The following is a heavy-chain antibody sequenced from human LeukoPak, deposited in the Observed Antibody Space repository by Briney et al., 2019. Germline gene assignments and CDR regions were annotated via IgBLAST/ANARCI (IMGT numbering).Heavy chain of an antibody. CDR3: ARGYGSGSYLDY. CDR2: ISYDGSNK. D-gene: IGHD3-10*01. V-gene: IGHV3-30*04. J-gene: IGHJ4*02. CDR1: GFTFSSYA. Sequence: GRSLRLSCAASGFTFSSYAMHWVRHAPGKGLEWVAVISYDGSNKYYADSVKGRFTISRDNSENTLYLQMNSLRAEDTAVYYCARGYGSGSYLDYWGQGTLVTVSS.